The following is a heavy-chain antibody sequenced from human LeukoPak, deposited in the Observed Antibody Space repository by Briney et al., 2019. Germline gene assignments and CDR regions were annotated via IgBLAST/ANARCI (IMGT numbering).Heavy chain of an antibody. J-gene: IGHJ4*02. Sequence: GGSLRLSCAASGFTLSNYAIHWVRQAPGTGLEWVAGISYDEGNKPYADSVKGRFTISRDNSKNTVYLQMNSLRAEDTAVYYCAKTPADFDYWGQGTLVTVSS. CDR3: AKTPADFDY. CDR1: GFTLSNYA. V-gene: IGHV3-30*04. CDR2: ISYDEGNK.